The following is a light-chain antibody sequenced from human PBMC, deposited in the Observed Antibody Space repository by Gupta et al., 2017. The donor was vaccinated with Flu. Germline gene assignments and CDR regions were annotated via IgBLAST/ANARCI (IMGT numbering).Light chain of an antibody. V-gene: IGLV1-40*01. CDR1: SSNIGAGSD. CDR3: QSYDSSLSAWV. CDR2: GNS. Sequence: QSVLTQPPPATGAPAQRVTISCTGNSSNIGAGSDVHGYQQLPGTAPKLLIYGNSNRPSGVPDRFSGSKSGTSASLAITGLQAEDEAEYYCQSYDSSLSAWVFGGGTKLTVL. J-gene: IGLJ3*02.